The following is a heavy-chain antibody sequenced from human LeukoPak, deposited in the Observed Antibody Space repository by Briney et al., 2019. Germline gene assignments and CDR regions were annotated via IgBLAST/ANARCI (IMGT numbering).Heavy chain of an antibody. V-gene: IGHV1-18*01. Sequence: GASVKVSCKASGYTFTSYGISWVRQAPGQGLEWMGWITAYNDNTNYAQKLQGRVTMTTDTSTSTAYMELRSLRPDETAVYYCARALLWFGEPSHIDYWGQGTLVTASS. J-gene: IGHJ4*02. CDR3: ARALLWFGEPSHIDY. CDR1: GYTFTSYG. CDR2: ITAYNDNT. D-gene: IGHD3-10*01.